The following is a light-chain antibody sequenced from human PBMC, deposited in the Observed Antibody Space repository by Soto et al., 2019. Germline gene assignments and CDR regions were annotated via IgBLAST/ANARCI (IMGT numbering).Light chain of an antibody. Sequence: QSALTQPPSASGSPGQSVTISCTGTSSDVGGYNYVSWYQQHPGKAPKLMIYEVSKRPSGVPDRFSGSKSCTTASLTVSGLQAEDEAYYYCSSDAGSNFYVFGTGTKVTVL. V-gene: IGLV2-8*01. J-gene: IGLJ1*01. CDR2: EVS. CDR1: SSDVGGYNY. CDR3: SSDAGSNFYV.